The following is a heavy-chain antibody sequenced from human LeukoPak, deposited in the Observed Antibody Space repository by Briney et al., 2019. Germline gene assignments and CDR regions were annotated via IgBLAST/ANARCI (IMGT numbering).Heavy chain of an antibody. Sequence: PSQTLSLTCTVSGGSISSGGYYWSWIRQPPGKGLEWIGYFYYSGSTNYNPSLKTRVTISVDTSKNQFSLKVSSVTAADTAVYYCARKRTGDQGYYFDYWGQGTLVTVSS. CDR1: GGSISSGGYY. J-gene: IGHJ4*02. CDR3: ARKRTGDQGYYFDY. CDR2: FYYSGST. D-gene: IGHD1-1*01. V-gene: IGHV4-61*08.